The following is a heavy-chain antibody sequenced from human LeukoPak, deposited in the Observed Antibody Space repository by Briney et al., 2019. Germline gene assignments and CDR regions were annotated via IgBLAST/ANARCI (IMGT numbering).Heavy chain of an antibody. J-gene: IGHJ6*02. CDR1: GDTLTELS. CDR3: ATPLAAGLYYYYGMDV. D-gene: IGHD6-13*01. V-gene: IGHV1-24*01. CDR2: FDPEDGET. Sequence: ASVKVSCKDSGDTLTELSMHWVRQAPGKGLEWMGGFDPEDGETIYAQKFQGRVTMTEDTSTDTAYMELSSLRSEDTAVYYCATPLAAGLYYYYGMDVWGQGTTVTVSS.